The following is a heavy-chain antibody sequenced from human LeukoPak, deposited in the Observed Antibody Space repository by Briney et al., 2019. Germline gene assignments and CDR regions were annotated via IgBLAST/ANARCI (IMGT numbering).Heavy chain of an antibody. CDR1: GLSFRGNG. J-gene: IGHJ4*02. Sequence: PGGSLRLSCAASGLSFRGNGMHWVRQAPGKGLEWVSFIRYDETNYYYADSVKGRFTSSRDNYKNTVYLQMNSLRPEDTAVYYCAKDPVRYSSSCPGYWGQGTLVTVSS. CDR2: IRYDETNY. CDR3: AKDPVRYSSSCPGY. D-gene: IGHD6-13*01. V-gene: IGHV3-30*02.